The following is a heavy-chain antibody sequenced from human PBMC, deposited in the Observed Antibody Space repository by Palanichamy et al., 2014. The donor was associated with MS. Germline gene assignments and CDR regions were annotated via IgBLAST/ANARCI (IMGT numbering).Heavy chain of an antibody. Sequence: SYAMSWVRQAPGKGLECVSTITGTSTYYADSVKGRFTISRDNSKNTLYLQMNSLRAEDTAVYYCAKSNMGGSSYFDYWGQGTLVTVSS. CDR1: SYA. V-gene: IGHV3-23*01. CDR2: ITGTST. D-gene: IGHD1-26*01. J-gene: IGHJ4*02. CDR3: AKSNMGGSSYFDY.